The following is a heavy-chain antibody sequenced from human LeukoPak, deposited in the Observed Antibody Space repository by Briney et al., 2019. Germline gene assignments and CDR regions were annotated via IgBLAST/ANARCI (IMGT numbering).Heavy chain of an antibody. V-gene: IGHV1-2*02. CDR3: ARDGSLDV. Sequence: ASVKVSCKAFGYTFNDYYMHWMRQAPGQGPEWMGWFNPNSGDTNYAQKLQGRVTMTRDTSISTTYMELSRLRFDDTAVYYCARDGSLDVWGQGTTVTVSS. J-gene: IGHJ6*02. CDR2: FNPNSGDT. CDR1: GYTFNDYY. D-gene: IGHD6-13*01.